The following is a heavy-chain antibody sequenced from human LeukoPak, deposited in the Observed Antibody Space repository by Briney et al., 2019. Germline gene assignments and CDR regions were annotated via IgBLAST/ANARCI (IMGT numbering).Heavy chain of an antibody. V-gene: IGHV4-59*01. CDR3: ARALALGQLLFDY. D-gene: IGHD1-26*01. CDR1: GGSISSYY. J-gene: IGHJ4*02. CDR2: IYYSGST. Sequence: SETLSLTCTVSGGSISSYYWSWVRQPPGKGLEWIGYIYYSGSTNYNPSLKSRVTISVDTSKNQFSLKLSSVTAADTAVYYCARALALGQLLFDYWGQGTLVTVSS.